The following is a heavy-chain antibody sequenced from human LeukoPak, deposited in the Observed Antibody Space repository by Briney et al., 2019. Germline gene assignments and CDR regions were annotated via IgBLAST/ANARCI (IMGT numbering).Heavy chain of an antibody. J-gene: IGHJ6*02. Sequence: GGSLRLSCAASGFTFDDYAMHWVRQAPGKGLEWVSLISGDGGSTYYADSVKGRFTISRDNSKSSLYLQMNSLRTEDTALYYCAKGDTMVRGVIIAGMDVWGQGTTVTVSS. CDR2: ISGDGGST. CDR3: AKGDTMVRGVIIAGMDV. CDR1: GFTFDDYA. D-gene: IGHD3-10*01. V-gene: IGHV3-43*02.